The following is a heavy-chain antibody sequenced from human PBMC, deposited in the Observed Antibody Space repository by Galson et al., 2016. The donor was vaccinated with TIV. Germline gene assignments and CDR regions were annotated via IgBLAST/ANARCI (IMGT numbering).Heavy chain of an antibody. V-gene: IGHV1-2*02. CDR1: GYIFTNYY. J-gene: IGHJ4*02. Sequence: SVKVSCKASGYIFTNYYIHWVRQAPGQGLEWMGWINADSGGTIYAQKFQGRVAMTRDTSINTAYLELSGVKSDDTAVYYCARVNGARAFDYWGQGALVTVTS. D-gene: IGHD3-10*01. CDR3: ARVNGARAFDY. CDR2: INADSGGT.